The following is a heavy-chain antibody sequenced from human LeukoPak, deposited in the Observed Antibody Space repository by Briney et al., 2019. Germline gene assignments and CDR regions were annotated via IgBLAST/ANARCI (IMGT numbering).Heavy chain of an antibody. CDR2: INAGNGNT. J-gene: IGHJ4*02. Sequence: ASVKVSCKASGYTVTSNAMHWVRQAPGQRLEWMGWINAGNGNTKYSQKFQGRVTITRDTSASTAYMELSSLRSEDTAVYYCARQDIVATYFDYWGQRTLVTVSS. D-gene: IGHD5-12*01. CDR1: GYTVTSNA. V-gene: IGHV1-3*01. CDR3: ARQDIVATYFDY.